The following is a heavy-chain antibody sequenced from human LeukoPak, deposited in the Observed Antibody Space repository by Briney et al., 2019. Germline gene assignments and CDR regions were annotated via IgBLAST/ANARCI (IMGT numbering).Heavy chain of an antibody. D-gene: IGHD3-3*01. J-gene: IGHJ4*02. CDR3: AKVDQPCYDFWSRFRGGPYYFDY. CDR1: GFTFSSYG. V-gene: IGHV3-30*18. CDR2: ISYDGSNK. Sequence: PGRSLRLSCAASGFTFSSYGMHWVRQAPGKGLEWVAVISYDGSNKYYADSVKGRFTISRDNSKNTLYLQMNSLRAEDTAVYYCAKVDQPCYDFWSRFRGGPYYFDYWGQGTLVTVSS.